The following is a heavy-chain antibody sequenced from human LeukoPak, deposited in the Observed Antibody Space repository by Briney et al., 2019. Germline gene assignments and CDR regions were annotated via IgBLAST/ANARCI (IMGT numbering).Heavy chain of an antibody. J-gene: IGHJ3*02. CDR2: IIPMFSTA. CDR3: ASMATPEVTIFGNREDAFDI. Sequence: ASVKVSCKASGGTFSSYGISWVRQAPGQGLEWMGGIIPMFSTANYAQKFQGRVTITADESTSTAYMELSSLRSEDTAVYYCASMATPEVTIFGNREDAFDIWGQGTMVTVSS. D-gene: IGHD3-3*01. V-gene: IGHV1-69*13. CDR1: GGTFSSYG.